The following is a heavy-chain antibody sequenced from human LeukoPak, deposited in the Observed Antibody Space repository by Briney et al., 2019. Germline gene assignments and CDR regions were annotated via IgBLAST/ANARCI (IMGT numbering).Heavy chain of an antibody. D-gene: IGHD4-17*01. CDR1: GFTYSRYG. CDR2: IWYDGSDK. V-gene: IGHV3-33*01. Sequence: PGKPLRLSCAASGFTYSRYGMHWVRQAPAKGLEWVAVIWYDGSDKYYADSVKGRFTISRDNSKKPLYLQMNSLRAEDTAVYYCARALRVDCWGQGTLVTVS. CDR3: ARALRVDC. J-gene: IGHJ4*02.